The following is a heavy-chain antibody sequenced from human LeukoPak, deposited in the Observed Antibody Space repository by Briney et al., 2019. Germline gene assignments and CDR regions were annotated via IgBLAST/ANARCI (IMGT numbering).Heavy chain of an antibody. J-gene: IGHJ4*02. CDR1: GGSIVSSTFY. CDR2: IHHSGST. Sequence: SETLSLTCSVSGGSIVSSTFYWGWVRQPPGKGLEWIGIIHHSGSTYYNSSLKSRVTISVDTSKNQFSLKLSSVTAADTAVYYCARETGYSSSHLPYWGQGTLVTVSS. D-gene: IGHD6-13*01. CDR3: ARETGYSSSHLPY. V-gene: IGHV4-39*07.